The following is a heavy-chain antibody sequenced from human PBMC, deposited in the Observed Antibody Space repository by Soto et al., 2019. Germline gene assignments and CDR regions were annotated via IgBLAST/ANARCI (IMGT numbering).Heavy chain of an antibody. CDR1: GYTFTSYY. Sequence: WASVKVSCKASGYTFTSYYMHWVRQAPGQGLEWMGIINPSGGSTSYAQKFQGRVTMTRDTSTSTVYMELSSLRSEDTAVYYCASSPNSHYYDSSGYQTSINYWGQGTLVTVSS. CDR2: INPSGGST. J-gene: IGHJ4*02. V-gene: IGHV1-46*01. CDR3: ASSPNSHYYDSSGYQTSINY. D-gene: IGHD3-22*01.